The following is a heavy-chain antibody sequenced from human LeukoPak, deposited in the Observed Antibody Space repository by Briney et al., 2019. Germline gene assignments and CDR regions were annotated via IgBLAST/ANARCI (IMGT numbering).Heavy chain of an antibody. V-gene: IGHV4-39*01. Sequence: SETLSLTCSVSGVSISTDGFYWGWLRQPPGKGLEWIGSIYYSGSTYYNPSLKSRVSISVDMSKNQFSLRLTSVTAADTAVFFCARHGGPRGFDFWGQGSLVTVSS. CDR1: GVSISTDGFY. CDR2: IYYSGST. J-gene: IGHJ4*02. CDR3: ARHGGPRGFDF. D-gene: IGHD3-16*01.